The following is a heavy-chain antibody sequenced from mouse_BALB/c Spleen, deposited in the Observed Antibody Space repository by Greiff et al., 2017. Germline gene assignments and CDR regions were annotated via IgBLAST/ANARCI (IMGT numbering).Heavy chain of an antibody. CDR3: ARPSYYYGSSYDYAMDY. Sequence: EVKVEESGGGLVQPGGSLKLSCAASGFTFSSYTMSWVRQTPEKKLEWVAYISNGGGSPYYPDTVKGRFTISRDNAKNTLYLQMSSLKSEDTAMYYCARPSYYYGSSYDYAMDYGGQGTSVTVSS. CDR2: ISNGGGSP. D-gene: IGHD1-1*01. J-gene: IGHJ4*01. CDR1: GFTFSSYT. V-gene: IGHV5-12-2*01.